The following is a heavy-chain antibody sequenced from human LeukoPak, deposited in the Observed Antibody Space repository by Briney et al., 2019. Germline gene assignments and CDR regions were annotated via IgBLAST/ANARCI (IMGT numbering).Heavy chain of an antibody. J-gene: IGHJ4*02. V-gene: IGHV3-30*18. CDR1: GFTFSNYG. D-gene: IGHD3-3*01. CDR3: AKDRAWNYFDY. CDR2: ISYDGSNK. Sequence: GGSLRLSCAASGFTFSNYGMHWVRQAPGKGLEWVAVISYDGSNKYHADSVKGRCTISRDNSKNTLYLQMNSLRAEDTAMYYCAKDRAWNYFDYWGQGTLVTVSS.